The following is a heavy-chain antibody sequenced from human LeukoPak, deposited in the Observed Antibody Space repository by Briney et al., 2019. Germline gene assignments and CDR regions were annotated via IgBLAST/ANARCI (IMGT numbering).Heavy chain of an antibody. CDR2: IYYSGST. CDR1: GGSFSGYY. D-gene: IGHD2-15*01. CDR3: AKGARWPDI. Sequence: SETLSLTCAVYGGSFSGYYWSWIRQPPGKGLEWIGSIYYSGSTYYNPSLKSRVTISVDTSKNQFSLKLSSVTAADTAVYYCAKGARWPDIWGQGTMVTVSS. J-gene: IGHJ3*02. V-gene: IGHV4-34*01.